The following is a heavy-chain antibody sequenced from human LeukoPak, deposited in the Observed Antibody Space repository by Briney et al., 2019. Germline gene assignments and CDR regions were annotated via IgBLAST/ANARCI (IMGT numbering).Heavy chain of an antibody. CDR1: SGSITGYY. CDR2: VFYSGST. CDR3: ARGAISGWYNYFDY. J-gene: IGHJ4*02. V-gene: IGHV4-59*01. Sequence: SETLSLTCTVSSGSITGYYWAWIRQPPGKGLEWIGYVFYSGSTNYSPSLKSRVTISVDTSKNQFSLKLSSVTAADTAVYYCARGAISGWYNYFDYWDQGTLVTVSS. D-gene: IGHD6-19*01.